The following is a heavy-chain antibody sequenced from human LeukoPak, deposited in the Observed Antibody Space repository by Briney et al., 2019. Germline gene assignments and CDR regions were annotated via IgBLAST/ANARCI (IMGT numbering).Heavy chain of an antibody. V-gene: IGHV1-24*01. CDR1: GYTLTELA. Sequence: GASVNVSCKVSGYTLTELAMHWVRPAPGKGREWVGGFDPEDGETIYAKKFQGRVTMTEDTSTDTAYMDLSSLGSEDTAVYYCATQARGYFYYWGQGTLVTVSS. J-gene: IGHJ4*02. CDR3: ATQARGYFYY. CDR2: FDPEDGET.